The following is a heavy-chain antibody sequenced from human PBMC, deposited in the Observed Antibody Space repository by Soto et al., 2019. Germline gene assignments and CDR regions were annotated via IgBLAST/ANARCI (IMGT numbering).Heavy chain of an antibody. J-gene: IGHJ6*02. D-gene: IGHD2-21*02. CDR1: GFTFSNYA. V-gene: IGHV3-23*01. CDR3: AKLLVTQMPYYYYGLDV. Sequence: GGSLRLSCGVSGFTFSNYAMSWVRQAPGKGLEWVSAINIGGDTTYYADSVKGRFTMSRDDSKNTLYLQMNSLRAEDTAVYYCAKLLVTQMPYYYYGLDVWGQGTTVTSP. CDR2: INIGGDTT.